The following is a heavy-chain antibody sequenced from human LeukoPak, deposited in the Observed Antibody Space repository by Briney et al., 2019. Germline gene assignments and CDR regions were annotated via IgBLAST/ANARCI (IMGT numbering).Heavy chain of an antibody. CDR1: GFTFSSYG. CDR3: AKVSGSYQYYFDY. D-gene: IGHD3-10*01. J-gene: IGHJ4*02. Sequence: PGGSLRLSCAASGFTFSSYGMHWVRQAPGTGLEWVAVISYDGSNKYYADSVKGRFTISRDNSKNTLYLQMNSLRAEDTAVYYCAKVSGSYQYYFDYWGQGTLVTVSS. CDR2: ISYDGSNK. V-gene: IGHV3-30*18.